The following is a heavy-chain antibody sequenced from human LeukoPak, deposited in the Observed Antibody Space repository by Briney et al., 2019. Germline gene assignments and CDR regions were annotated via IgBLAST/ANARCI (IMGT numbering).Heavy chain of an antibody. J-gene: IGHJ4*02. CDR1: GFTFSSYS. CDR2: ISSSSSTI. D-gene: IGHD6-6*01. Sequence: GGSLRLSCAASGFTFSSYSMNWVRQAPGKGLEWVSYISSSSSTIYYADSVKGRFTISRDNAKNSLYLQMSSLRAEDTAVYYCARDGEQLVPWYFDYWGQGTLVTVSS. CDR3: ARDGEQLVPWYFDY. V-gene: IGHV3-48*04.